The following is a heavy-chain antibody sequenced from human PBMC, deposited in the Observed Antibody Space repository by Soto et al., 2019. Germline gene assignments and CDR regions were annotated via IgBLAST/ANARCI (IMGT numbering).Heavy chain of an antibody. CDR3: ARGGAAQGYYYYYYGMDV. Sequence: ASVKVSCKASGYTFTGYYMHWVRQAPGQGLEWMGWINPNSGGTNYAQKFQGRVTMTRDKSISTDYMELSRLRSDDTAVYYCARGGAAQGYYYYYYGMDVWGQGTTVSVSS. D-gene: IGHD2-15*01. CDR1: GYTFTGYY. J-gene: IGHJ6*02. V-gene: IGHV1-2*02. CDR2: INPNSGGT.